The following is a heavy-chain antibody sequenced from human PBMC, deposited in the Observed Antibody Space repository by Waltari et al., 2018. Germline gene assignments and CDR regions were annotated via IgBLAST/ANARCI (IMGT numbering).Heavy chain of an antibody. D-gene: IGHD2-21*01. CDR1: GFTFNVAW. Sequence: EVQLVESGGGLVKPGGSLRLSCTASGFTFNVAWMNWVRQAPGKGLEWVGRIRAKTDAEATDYAAPVKGRFTVSRDDSKNTLYLQMNSLKTEDTAVYYCTTGAAYCGGDCYRYWGQGTLVTVSS. V-gene: IGHV3-15*01. CDR3: TTGAAYCGGDCYRY. CDR2: IRAKTDAEAT. J-gene: IGHJ4*02.